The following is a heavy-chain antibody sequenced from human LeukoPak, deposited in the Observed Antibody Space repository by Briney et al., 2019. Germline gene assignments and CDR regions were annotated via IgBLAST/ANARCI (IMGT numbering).Heavy chain of an antibody. J-gene: IGHJ4*02. Sequence: PGGSLRLSCAASGFTVSSNYMTWVRQAPGKGLEWVSVIYSGGGTYYADSVKGRFTISRDNSKNTLYLQMNSLGAEDTAVYYCARAVTVVTAIHDWGQGTLVTVFS. D-gene: IGHD2-21*02. CDR3: ARAVTVVTAIHD. CDR2: IYSGGGT. V-gene: IGHV3-53*01. CDR1: GFTVSSNY.